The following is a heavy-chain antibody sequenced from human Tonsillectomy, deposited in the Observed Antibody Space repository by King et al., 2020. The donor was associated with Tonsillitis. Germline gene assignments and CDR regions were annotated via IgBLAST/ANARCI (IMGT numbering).Heavy chain of an antibody. CDR2: ISYDGKKK. D-gene: IGHD1-14*01. V-gene: IGHV3-30*03. Sequence: VQLVESGGGVVQPGTSLRLSCAASGVPFSSYGMHWVRQAPGKGLEWVALISYDGKKKYYADPVKGRFTISRDNSKNTLYLQMNSLRAEDTAVYYCETTGFIEVVSDYWGQGTLVTVSS. CDR3: ETTGFIEVVSDY. CDR1: GVPFSSYG. J-gene: IGHJ4*02.